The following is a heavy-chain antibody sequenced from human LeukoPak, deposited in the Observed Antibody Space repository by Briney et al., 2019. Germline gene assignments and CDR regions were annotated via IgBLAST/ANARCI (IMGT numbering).Heavy chain of an antibody. J-gene: IGHJ5*02. V-gene: IGHV4-34*01. CDR3: ARGRRNYYCSSTSCYAPYNWFDP. D-gene: IGHD2-2*01. CDR1: GGSISSYY. CDR2: INHSGST. Sequence: SETLSLTCTVSGGSISSYYWSWIRQPPGKGLEWIGEINHSGSTNYNPSLKSRVTISVDTSKNQFSLKLSSVTAADTAVYYCARGRRNYYCSSTSCYAPYNWFDPWGQGTLVTVSS.